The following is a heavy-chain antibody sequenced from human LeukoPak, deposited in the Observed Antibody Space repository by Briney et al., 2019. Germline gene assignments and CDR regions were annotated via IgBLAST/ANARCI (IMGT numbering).Heavy chain of an antibody. CDR3: ARDWGVEGRPGYMDV. D-gene: IGHD6-6*01. CDR1: GGSISSSNW. V-gene: IGHV4-4*02. Sequence: PSETLSLTCAVSGGSISSSNWWSWVRQPPGKGLEWIGYIYYSGSTNYNPSLKSRVTILVDTSKNQVSLKLSSVTAADTAVYFCARDWGVEGRPGYMDVWGKGTTVTVSS. J-gene: IGHJ6*03. CDR2: IYYSGST.